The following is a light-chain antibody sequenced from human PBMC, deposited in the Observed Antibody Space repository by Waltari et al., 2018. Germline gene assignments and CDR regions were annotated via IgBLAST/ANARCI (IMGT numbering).Light chain of an antibody. Sequence: VMTQSPLALPVTPGEPPSISYRYSQSLLHSNGYNYWDWYLRKPGQSPQLLIYWGSNRGHGVPDRFSGSESGNDFTLKISRVEAEDVGVYYCKQSLQTTQTVGRRFKVEI. CDR2: WGS. J-gene: IGKJ1*01. V-gene: IGKV2-28*01. CDR1: QSLLHSNGYNY. CDR3: KQSLQTTQT.